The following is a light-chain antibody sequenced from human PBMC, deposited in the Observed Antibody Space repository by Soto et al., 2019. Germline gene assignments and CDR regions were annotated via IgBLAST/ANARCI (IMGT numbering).Light chain of an antibody. V-gene: IGKV1-8*01. CDR3: QQYYSYPIT. CDR1: QGISSY. J-gene: IGKJ5*01. Sequence: AIRMTQSPSSLSASTGDRVTITCRASQGISSYLAWYQQKPGKAPKLLIYAASTLQSGVPSRFSGSGSVTDFTLTISCLQSEDFATYYCQQYYSYPITFGQGTRREIK. CDR2: AAS.